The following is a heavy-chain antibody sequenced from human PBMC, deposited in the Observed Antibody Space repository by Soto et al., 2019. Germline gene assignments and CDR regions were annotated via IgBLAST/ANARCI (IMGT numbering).Heavy chain of an antibody. J-gene: IGHJ6*02. CDR3: ARDQDYYGSGTSGLDV. Sequence: PGGSLRLSCAASGFTFSSYAMSWVRQAPGKGQEWVSAISGSGGSTYYADSVKGRFSISRDNAKNTVYLLMNSLRAEDTAVYYCARDQDYYGSGTSGLDVWGQETTVTVSS. V-gene: IGHV3-23*01. CDR2: ISGSGGST. CDR1: GFTFSSYA. D-gene: IGHD3-10*01.